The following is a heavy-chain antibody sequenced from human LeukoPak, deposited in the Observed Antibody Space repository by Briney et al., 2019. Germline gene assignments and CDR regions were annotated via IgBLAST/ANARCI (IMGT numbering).Heavy chain of an antibody. CDR1: GGSISSYY. Sequence: SETLSLTCTVSGGSISSYYWSWIRQPAGKGLEWIGRIYTSGSTNYNPSLKSRVTMSVDTSKNQFSLKLSSVTAADTAVYYCARNGVVVPAAWIAGNWFDPWGQGTLVTVSS. D-gene: IGHD2-2*01. CDR2: IYTSGST. J-gene: IGHJ5*02. V-gene: IGHV4-4*07. CDR3: ARNGVVVPAAWIAGNWFDP.